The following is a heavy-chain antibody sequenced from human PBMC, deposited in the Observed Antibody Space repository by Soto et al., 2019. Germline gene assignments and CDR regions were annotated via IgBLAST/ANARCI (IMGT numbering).Heavy chain of an antibody. CDR1: GFTFSSYG. V-gene: IGHV3-30*18. J-gene: IGHJ4*02. CDR3: AKAQEDYYDSSGYWYDFDY. CDR2: ISYDGSNK. D-gene: IGHD3-22*01. Sequence: GGSLRLSCAASGFTFSSYGMHWVRQAPGKGLEWVAVISYDGSNKYYADSVKGRFTISRDNSKNTLYLQMNSLRAEDTAVYYCAKAQEDYYDSSGYWYDFDYWGQGTLVTVS.